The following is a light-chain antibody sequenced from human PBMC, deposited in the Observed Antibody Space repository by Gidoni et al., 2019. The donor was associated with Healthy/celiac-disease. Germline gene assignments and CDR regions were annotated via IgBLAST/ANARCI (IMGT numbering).Light chain of an antibody. CDR2: EVS. Sequence: QFVLTWPASGPGSPGQTSPTSCTGISSDVGGYKYVSWYQQHPGKTPKLLIYEVSNRPSGVSNRFSGSKSGNTASLTISGLQAEDEADYYCSSYTSSSTPCVFGTGTKVTVL. V-gene: IGLV2-14*01. CDR1: SSDVGGYKY. J-gene: IGLJ1*01. CDR3: SSYTSSSTPCV.